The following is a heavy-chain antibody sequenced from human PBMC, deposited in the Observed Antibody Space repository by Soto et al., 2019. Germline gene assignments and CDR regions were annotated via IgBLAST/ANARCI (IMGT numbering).Heavy chain of an antibody. D-gene: IGHD3-3*01. CDR2: ISNDGSNE. CDR3: GGARLRFLEGYYFGLDL. Sequence: QVQLVESGGGVVQPGRSLRLSCVASGFTFSSYGIHWVRQAPGKGLEWVAVISNDGSNEYYPDSVKGQFTISRDNFNNTLYLQMACLRVEDTAVYYCGGARLRFLEGYYFGLDLWGQGTTVSVSS. J-gene: IGHJ6*02. V-gene: IGHV3-30-3*01. CDR1: GFTFSSYG.